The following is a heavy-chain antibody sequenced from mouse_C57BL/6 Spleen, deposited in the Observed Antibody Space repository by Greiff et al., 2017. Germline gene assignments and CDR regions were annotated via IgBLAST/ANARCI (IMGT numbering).Heavy chain of an antibody. D-gene: IGHD1-1*01. Sequence: VQLQQSGAELVRPGASVKLSCTASGFNIKDYYMHWVQQRPEKGLEWIGRIDPEDGDTEYAPKLQGKATMTADTSSNTAYLQLNSLTSEDTAVYYVTTISTVGAYWGQGTLVTVSA. V-gene: IGHV14-1*01. CDR3: TTISTVGAY. J-gene: IGHJ3*01. CDR1: GFNIKDYY. CDR2: IDPEDGDT.